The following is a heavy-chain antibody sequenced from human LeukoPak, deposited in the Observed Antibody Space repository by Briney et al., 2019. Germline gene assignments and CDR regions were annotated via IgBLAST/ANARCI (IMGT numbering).Heavy chain of an antibody. CDR3: ARDRGARDAFDI. V-gene: IGHV4-39*01. J-gene: IGHJ3*02. CDR1: GGYVSSSSHY. Sequence: PSETLSLTCSVFGGYVSSSSHYWGWIRQPPGKGLEWIGSMYYSGGTYRNPSLKSRVTMSGDTSKNQFSLKLNSLSAADTAVYYCARDRGARDAFDIWGQGTMVSVSS. CDR2: MYYSGGT. D-gene: IGHD3-10*01.